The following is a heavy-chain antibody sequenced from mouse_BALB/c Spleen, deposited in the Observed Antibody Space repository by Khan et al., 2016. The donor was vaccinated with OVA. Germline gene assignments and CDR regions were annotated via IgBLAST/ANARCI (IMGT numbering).Heavy chain of an antibody. CDR2: IFPGTGTT. J-gene: IGHJ3*01. Sequence: QVQLQQPGAELVKPGASVKLSCKTSGYTFTSYWIQWVKQRPGQGLGWIGQIFPGTGTTYYNENFKGKATLTVDTSSSTAYMQLSSLTSEDSAVFYCARGDLGNYEFAYWGQGTLVTVS. CDR1: GYTFTSYW. V-gene: IGHV1S132*01. CDR3: ARGDLGNYEFAY. D-gene: IGHD2-1*01.